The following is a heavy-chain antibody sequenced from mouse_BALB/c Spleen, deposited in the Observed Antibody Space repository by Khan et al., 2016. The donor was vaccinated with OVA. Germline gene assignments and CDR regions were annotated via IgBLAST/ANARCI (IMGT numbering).Heavy chain of an antibody. V-gene: IGHV3-2*02. J-gene: IGHJ4*01. D-gene: IGHD2-3*01. Sequence: VQLKESGPGLVKPSQSLSLTCTVTGYSITSDYAWNWIRQFPGNKLEWMGYISYSGSTSYNPSLKSRISITRVTSKNQFFLQLNSVTTEDTATYYCARDGHYAMDYWGQGTSVTVSS. CDR3: ARDGHYAMDY. CDR2: ISYSGST. CDR1: GYSITSDYA.